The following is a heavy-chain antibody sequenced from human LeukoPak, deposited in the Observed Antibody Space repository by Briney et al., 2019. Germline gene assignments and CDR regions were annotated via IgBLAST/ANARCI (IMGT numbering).Heavy chain of an antibody. V-gene: IGHV3-74*01. CDR2: INGDGSTT. J-gene: IGHJ4*02. CDR1: GFTFSGYW. Sequence: GGSLRLSCAASGFTFSGYWMHWVRQTPGKGLVWVTRINGDGSTTSYADSVKGRFTISRDNAKNTLYLQVNSLRAEDTAVYYCARGRDGYNYRYFDYWGQGTLVTVSS. CDR3: ARGRDGYNYRYFDY. D-gene: IGHD5-24*01.